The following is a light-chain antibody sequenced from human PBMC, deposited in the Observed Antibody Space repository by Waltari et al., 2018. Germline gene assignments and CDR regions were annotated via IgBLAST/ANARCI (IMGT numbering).Light chain of an antibody. V-gene: IGLV2-23*02. CDR3: FSYAGSNSFA. J-gene: IGLJ2*01. CDR1: STEIGSYNF. CDR2: VVS. Sequence: QSALTQPASVSGSPGQSITVSCIGTSTEIGSYNFVSWFQQHPGRAPKLMIYVVSERPLGVSNRFSGSKSGNTASLTISGLQAEDEADYYCFSYAGSNSFAFGGGTRVTVL.